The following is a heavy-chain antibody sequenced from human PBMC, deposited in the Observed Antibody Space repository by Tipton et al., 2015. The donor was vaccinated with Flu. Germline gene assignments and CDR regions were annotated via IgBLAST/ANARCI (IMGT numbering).Heavy chain of an antibody. CDR1: GGSISSSSYY. D-gene: IGHD2-15*01. J-gene: IGHJ4*02. CDR2: IYYSGST. CDR3: ATKEVSYCSGGSCYSYYFDY. Sequence: TLSLTCTVSGGSISSSSYYWGWIRQPPGKGLEWIGSIYYSGSTYYNPSLKSRVTISVDTSENQFSLKLSSVTAADTAVYYCATKEVSYCSGGSCYSYYFDYWGQGTLVTVSS. V-gene: IGHV4-39*01.